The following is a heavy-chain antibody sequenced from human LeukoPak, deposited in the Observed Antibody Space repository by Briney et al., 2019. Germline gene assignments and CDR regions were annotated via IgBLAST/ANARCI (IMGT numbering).Heavy chain of an antibody. V-gene: IGHV4-39*01. D-gene: IGHD3-10*01. CDR1: LGPTIGSMYY. CDR3: ARRRGITPNWFDP. CDR2: IYYSGTT. Sequence: PSETLSLTPTVPLGPTIGSMYYAGWIRHPPGEGLEWIVNIYYSGTTYYNPSLKSRVTISIDTPKNQFSLKMSSVTAADTAVYYCARRRGITPNWFDPWGRGTLVTVSS. J-gene: IGHJ5*02.